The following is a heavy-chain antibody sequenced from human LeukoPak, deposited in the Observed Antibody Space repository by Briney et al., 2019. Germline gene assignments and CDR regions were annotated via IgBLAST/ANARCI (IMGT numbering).Heavy chain of an antibody. CDR2: ISAYNGNT. D-gene: IGHD3-22*01. CDR1: GYTFTSYG. V-gene: IGHV1-18*01. Sequence: ASVKVSCKASGYTFTSYGISWVRQAPGQGLEWMGWISAYNGNTNYAQKLQGRVTMTTDTSTSTAYMELRSLRSDDTAVYYCARYYYDSSGYYPILYYYYYYMDVWGKGTTVTVSS. J-gene: IGHJ6*03. CDR3: ARYYYDSSGYYPILYYYYYYMDV.